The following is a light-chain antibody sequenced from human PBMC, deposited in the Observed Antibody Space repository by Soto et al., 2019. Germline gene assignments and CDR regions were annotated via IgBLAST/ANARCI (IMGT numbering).Light chain of an antibody. CDR3: HQYGSSLGT. V-gene: IGKV3-20*01. J-gene: IGKJ2*01. CDR1: QSVTGPN. CDR2: DAV. Sequence: ASQSVTGPNLAWYQQRAGQAPRLRSYDAVRRATGIPDRFSRSGSGTDFTRTISRLEPEDFAVYDGHQYGSSLGTVGQGTKVEIK.